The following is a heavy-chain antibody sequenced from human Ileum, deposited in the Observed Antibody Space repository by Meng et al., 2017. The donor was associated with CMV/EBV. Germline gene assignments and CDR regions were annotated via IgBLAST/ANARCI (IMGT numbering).Heavy chain of an antibody. CDR3: ARDLPSGTSVNYFDY. D-gene: IGHD1-26*01. V-gene: IGHV3-30-3*01. Sequence: RSLRLSCATSGFTFSRYAMHWVRLAPGKGLEWMAVISYDGTNKFYADSVKGRFTISRDDSENTLYLQMNSLRGEDTALYYCARDLPSGTSVNYFDYWGQGTLVTVSS. CDR1: GFTFSRYA. CDR2: ISYDGTNK. J-gene: IGHJ4*02.